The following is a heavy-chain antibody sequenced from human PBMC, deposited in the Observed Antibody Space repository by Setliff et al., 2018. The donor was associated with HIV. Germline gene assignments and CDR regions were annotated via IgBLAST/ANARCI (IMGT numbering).Heavy chain of an antibody. CDR2: IYPGNSAT. Sequence: PGESLKISCKDSGYTFSNYCIAWVRQMPGKGLEWMGIIYPGNSATTYSPSFQGQVTISADKSISTAYLQWSSLKASDTAMYYCAKHLSPGSGWYSKARGMDVWGQGTTVTVSS. CDR1: GYTFSNYC. V-gene: IGHV5-51*01. J-gene: IGHJ6*02. CDR3: AKHLSPGSGWYSKARGMDV. D-gene: IGHD6-19*01.